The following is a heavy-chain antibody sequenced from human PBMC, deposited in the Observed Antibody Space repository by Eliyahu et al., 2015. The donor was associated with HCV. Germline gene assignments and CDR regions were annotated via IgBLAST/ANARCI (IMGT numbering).Heavy chain of an antibody. D-gene: IGHD3-22*01. Sequence: QVQLVESGGGVVQPGRSLRLSCAASGFTFSSYGMHWVRQAPGKGLEWVAIIWYDGSNRNYADSVKGRFTISRDNSKNTLNLQMNSLRAEDTAVYYCAREGSSYYKLIDYWGQGTLVTVSS. CDR3: AREGSSYYKLIDY. CDR2: IWYDGSNR. J-gene: IGHJ4*02. V-gene: IGHV3-33*01. CDR1: GFTFSSYG.